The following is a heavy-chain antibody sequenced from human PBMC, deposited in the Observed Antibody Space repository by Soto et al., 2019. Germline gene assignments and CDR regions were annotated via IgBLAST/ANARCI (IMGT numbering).Heavy chain of an antibody. CDR1: GFTFSNFA. D-gene: IGHD2-2*01. V-gene: IGHV3-23*01. CDR3: AKDTSSSPYYMDV. Sequence: PGGSLRLSCAASGFTFSNFAMSWVRHAPGKGLEWVSEITGSTGTTYYADSVRDRFIISRDNSQNTLHLQMNSLRPDDTAVYYCAKDTSSSPYYMDVWGKGTTVTVSS. J-gene: IGHJ6*03. CDR2: ITGSTGTT.